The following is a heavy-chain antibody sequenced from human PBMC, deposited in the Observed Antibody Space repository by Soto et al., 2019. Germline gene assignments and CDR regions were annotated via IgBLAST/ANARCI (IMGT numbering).Heavy chain of an antibody. CDR3: AGPYYDFWSGHSLRLDY. Sequence: ASETLSLTCGVWGGCFCRYYWSWIRQPPGKGLEWIGEINHSGSTNYNPSLKSRLTISVDMSKIWFSLKLSSVTAADTAVYYCAGPYYDFWSGHSLRLDYWGQGTLVPVSS. D-gene: IGHD3-3*01. V-gene: IGHV4-34*01. CDR2: INHSGST. CDR1: GGCFCRYY. J-gene: IGHJ4*02.